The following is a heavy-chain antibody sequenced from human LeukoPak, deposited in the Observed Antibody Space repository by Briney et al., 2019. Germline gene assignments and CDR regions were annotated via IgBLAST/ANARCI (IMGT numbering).Heavy chain of an antibody. CDR1: GFTFSSYA. CDR2: ISGSGGST. J-gene: IGHJ4*02. V-gene: IGHV3-23*01. Sequence: GGSLRLSCAASGFTFSSYAMSWVRQAPGKGLEWVSAISGSGGSTYYADSVKGRFTISRDNAKKSVYLQMSSLRPEDTAVYFCVRGAWYFQYWGQGTLVTVSS. CDR3: VRGAWYFQY. D-gene: IGHD4/OR15-4a*01.